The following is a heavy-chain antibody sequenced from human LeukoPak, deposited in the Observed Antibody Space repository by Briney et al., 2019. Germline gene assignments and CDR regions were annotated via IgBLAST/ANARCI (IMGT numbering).Heavy chain of an antibody. J-gene: IGHJ6*03. Sequence: ASVKVSCKASGYTFTSYAMNWVRQAPGQGLECLGGINTNTGNPTYAQGLTGRFVFSLDTSVSTAYLQISSLKAEDTAIYYCARSRRVLVPAALNSADDYYYYMDVWGRGTTVTVSS. CDR2: INTNTGNP. V-gene: IGHV7-4-1*02. CDR3: ARSRRVLVPAALNSADDYYYYMDV. CDR1: GYTFTSYA. D-gene: IGHD2-15*01.